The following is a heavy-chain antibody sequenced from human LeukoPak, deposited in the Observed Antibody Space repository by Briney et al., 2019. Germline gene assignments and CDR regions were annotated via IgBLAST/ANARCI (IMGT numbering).Heavy chain of an antibody. Sequence: PGGSLRLSCAASGFTLSSYAMSWVRQAPGKGLEWVSYISSSSSTIYYADSVKGRFTISRDNAKNSLYLQMNSLRAEDTAVYYCARGWITMVRGAGAAFDIWGQGTMVTVSS. CDR3: ARGWITMVRGAGAAFDI. CDR1: GFTLSSYA. D-gene: IGHD3-10*01. CDR2: ISSSSSTI. V-gene: IGHV3-48*04. J-gene: IGHJ3*02.